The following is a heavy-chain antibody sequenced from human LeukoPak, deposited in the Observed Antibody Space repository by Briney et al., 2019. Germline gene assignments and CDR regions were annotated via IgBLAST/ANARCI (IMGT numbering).Heavy chain of an antibody. D-gene: IGHD3-3*01. CDR2: INPNSGGT. CDR3: ARGVYDFWSGPPRGYYYMDV. J-gene: IGHJ6*03. CDR1: GYTLTELS. V-gene: IGHV1-2*02. Sequence: GASVKVSCKVSGYTLTELSMHWVRQAPGQGLEWMGWINPNSGGTNYAQKFQGRVTVTRDTSISTAYMELSRLRSDDTAVYYCARGVYDFWSGPPRGYYYMDVWGKGTTVTVSS.